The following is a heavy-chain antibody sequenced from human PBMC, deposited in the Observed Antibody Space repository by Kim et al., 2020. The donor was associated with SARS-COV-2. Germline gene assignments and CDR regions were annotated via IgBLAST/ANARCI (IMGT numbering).Heavy chain of an antibody. Sequence: GGSLRLSCAASGFTVSAYDMSWVRQAPGKGLEWVSVSTIDDNKAYYADSVKGRFTVSRDNSKNTVYLQMSSLRAEDTALYYCAKHWIRTHDHLGQGTLVT. CDR3: AKHWIRTHDH. V-gene: IGHV3-23*01. CDR2: STIDDNKA. J-gene: IGHJ4*02. CDR1: GFTVSAYD. D-gene: IGHD1-1*01.